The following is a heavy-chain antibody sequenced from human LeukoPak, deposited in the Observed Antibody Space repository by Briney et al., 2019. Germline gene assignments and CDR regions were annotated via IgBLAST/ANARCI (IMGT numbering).Heavy chain of an antibody. D-gene: IGHD6-13*01. Sequence: GESLKISCTASGFTFGDYAMSWFRQAPGKGLEWVGFIRSKAYGGTTEYAASVKGRFTISRDDSKSIAYLQMNSLKTEDTAVYYCTRDLYSSWYDLTRDWFDPWGQGTLVTVSS. CDR2: IRSKAYGGTT. J-gene: IGHJ5*02. CDR3: TRDLYSSWYDLTRDWFDP. V-gene: IGHV3-49*03. CDR1: GFTFGDYA.